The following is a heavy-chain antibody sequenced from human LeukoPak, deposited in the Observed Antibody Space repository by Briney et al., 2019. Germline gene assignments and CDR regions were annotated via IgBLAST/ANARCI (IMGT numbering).Heavy chain of an antibody. Sequence: ASVKVSCKASGGTFSSYAISWVRQAPGQGLEWMGRIIPIFGTANYAQKFQGRVTITTDESTSTAYMELSSLRSEDTAVYYCARDFWSGYYPAWGQGTLVTVSS. CDR3: ARDFWSGYYPA. J-gene: IGHJ5*02. CDR1: GGTFSSYA. V-gene: IGHV1-69*05. CDR2: IIPIFGTA. D-gene: IGHD3-3*01.